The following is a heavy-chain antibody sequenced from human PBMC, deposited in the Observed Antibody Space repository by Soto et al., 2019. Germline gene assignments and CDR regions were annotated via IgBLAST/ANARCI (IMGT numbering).Heavy chain of an antibody. CDR2: FDPEDGET. D-gene: IGHD6-6*01. J-gene: IGHJ3*02. Sequence: ASVKVSCKVSGYTLTELSMHWVRQAPGKGLEWMGGFDPEDGETIYAQKFQGRVTMTEDTSTDTAYMELSSLRSEDTAVYYCATGGSSSLFFDAFDIWGQGTMVTVSS. V-gene: IGHV1-24*01. CDR1: GYTLTELS. CDR3: ATGGSSSLFFDAFDI.